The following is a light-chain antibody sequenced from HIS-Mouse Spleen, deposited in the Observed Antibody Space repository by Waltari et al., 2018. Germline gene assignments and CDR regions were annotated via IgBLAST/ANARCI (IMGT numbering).Light chain of an antibody. Sequence: QSVLTQPPSASGTPGQRVTISCSGRSSNTGSTYVYWYQQLPGTAPELLIYRNNQRPSGVPDRFSGSKSGTSASLAISGLRSEDEADYYCAAWDDSLSGPVFGGGTKLTVL. CDR1: SSNTGSTY. J-gene: IGLJ3*02. V-gene: IGLV1-47*01. CDR2: RNN. CDR3: AAWDDSLSGPV.